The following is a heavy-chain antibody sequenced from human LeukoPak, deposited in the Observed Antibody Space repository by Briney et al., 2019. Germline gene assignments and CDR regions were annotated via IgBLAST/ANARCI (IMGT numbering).Heavy chain of an antibody. CDR2: ISSSSSHI. D-gene: IGHD6-13*01. CDR1: GFTFSSYT. V-gene: IGHV3-21*01. Sequence: GGSLRLSCAGSGFTFSSYTMNWVRQAPGKGLEWVSLISSSSSHIHYADSVRDRFTSSRDNAKNSLYLQMKSLRAEDTAVYYCARAGYSSSWRERYKYYFDYWGQGTLVTVSS. J-gene: IGHJ4*02. CDR3: ARAGYSSSWRERYKYYFDY.